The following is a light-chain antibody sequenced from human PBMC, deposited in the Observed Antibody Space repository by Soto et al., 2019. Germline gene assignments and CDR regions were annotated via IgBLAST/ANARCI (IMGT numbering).Light chain of an antibody. J-gene: IGKJ1*01. CDR3: QQYNSYST. CDR1: QSTSSW. V-gene: IGKV1-5*03. CDR2: KAS. Sequence: DIQMTQSPSTLSASVGDRVTITCRASQSTSSWLAWYQQKPGKAPKLLIYKASSLESGVPSRFSGSGSGTEFTLTISSLQPDDLATYYCQQYNSYSTFGQGTKVDIK.